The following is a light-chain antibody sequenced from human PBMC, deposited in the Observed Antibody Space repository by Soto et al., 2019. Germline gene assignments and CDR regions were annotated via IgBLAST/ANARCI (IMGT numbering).Light chain of an antibody. Sequence: IIVTESPESVAVSLGEVGRIKCKSGQSVLYSSKNKNFLAWYQQTPGQPPKLLFYWASTRQSGVPDRFSGSGSGTDFTLTIAGVQAEEFAVYYCQQYYSSLAITFAQGTRLEIK. J-gene: IGKJ5*01. CDR3: QQYYSSLAIT. CDR1: QSVLYSSKNKNF. CDR2: WAS. V-gene: IGKV4-1*01.